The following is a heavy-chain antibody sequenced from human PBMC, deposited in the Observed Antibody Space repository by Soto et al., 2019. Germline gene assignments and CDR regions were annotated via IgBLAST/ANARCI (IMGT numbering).Heavy chain of an antibody. CDR1: GISFSDAW. CDR2: IKRQTEGGTT. V-gene: IGHV3-15*07. CDR3: TTDPPAGSRAIDY. J-gene: IGHJ4*02. Sequence: EVQLVESGGGLVKPGGSLRLSCVGSGISFSDAWMSWVRQAPGRGLEWVGRIKRQTEGGTTDYPASVKGRFIISRDDSENTLYLQMNSLKPEDTAMYYCTTDPPAGSRAIDYWGQGTQVTVSS.